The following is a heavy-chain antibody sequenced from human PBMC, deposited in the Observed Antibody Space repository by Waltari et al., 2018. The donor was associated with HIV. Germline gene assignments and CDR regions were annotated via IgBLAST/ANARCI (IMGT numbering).Heavy chain of an antibody. D-gene: IGHD5-12*01. J-gene: IGHJ4*02. Sequence: QVQLQQWGTALLKPSETLALTCAVYGGSFNGYYWSWFRQPPGKGLAWIGQIDHSGTSHYNPTLKDRLTMSVDTSKNQFSLKLTSATAADTAVFYCARGVFSLIVAGTNFDYWGQGFLVTVSS. CDR3: ARGVFSLIVAGTNFDY. CDR1: GGSFNGYY. V-gene: IGHV4-34*01. CDR2: IDHSGTS.